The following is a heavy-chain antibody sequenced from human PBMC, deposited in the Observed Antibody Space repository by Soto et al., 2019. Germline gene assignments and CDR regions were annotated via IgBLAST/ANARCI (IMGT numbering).Heavy chain of an antibody. V-gene: IGHV3-30*18. CDR1: GFTFKIYG. CDR3: VKENGELKWFGESPPKVRYGLDV. Sequence: SLLLSCSASGFTFKIYGIHWVRRAPGGGLQWLALISYDGTNKFYLDSVKGRFTISRDNSKNILYLQMNSLRAEDTAVYYCVKENGELKWFGESPPKVRYGLDVWGQGTTVTVS. D-gene: IGHD3-10*01. J-gene: IGHJ6*02. CDR2: ISYDGTNK.